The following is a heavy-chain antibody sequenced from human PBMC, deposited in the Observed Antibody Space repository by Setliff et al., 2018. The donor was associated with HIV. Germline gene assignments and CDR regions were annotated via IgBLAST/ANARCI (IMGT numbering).Heavy chain of an antibody. J-gene: IGHJ5*02. Sequence: GGSLRLSCAASGFTFINYDMSWVRQAPGKGLEWVSAINNDGRTYYADSVKGRFTISRDNSKNTLYLQMNSLKTEDTAVYYCAQNGQRYQMLIASWGQGTLVTVSS. V-gene: IGHV3-23*01. D-gene: IGHD2-2*01. CDR3: AQNGQRYQMLIAS. CDR1: GFTFINYD. CDR2: INNDGRT.